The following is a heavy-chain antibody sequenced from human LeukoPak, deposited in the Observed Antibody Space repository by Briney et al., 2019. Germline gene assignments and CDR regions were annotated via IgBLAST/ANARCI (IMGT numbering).Heavy chain of an antibody. Sequence: AASVKVSCKASGGTFSSYAISWVRQAPGQGLEWMGGIIPIFGTANYAQKFQGRVTITADESTSTAYMELSSLRSEDTAVYYCTTLTMVRGVLGAFDIWGQGTMVTVSS. V-gene: IGHV1-69*13. D-gene: IGHD3-10*01. J-gene: IGHJ3*02. CDR2: IIPIFGTA. CDR1: GGTFSSYA. CDR3: TTLTMVRGVLGAFDI.